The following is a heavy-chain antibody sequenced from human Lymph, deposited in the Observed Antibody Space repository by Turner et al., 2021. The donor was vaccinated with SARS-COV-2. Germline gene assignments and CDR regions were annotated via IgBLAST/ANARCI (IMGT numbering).Heavy chain of an antibody. CDR2: IYYSGST. V-gene: IGHV4-59*08. CDR3: ARGFDY. CDR1: GGSISSYY. Sequence: QVQLQESGPGLVKPSETLSLTCTVSGGSISSYYWSWIRQPPGKGLEWIEYIYYSGSTNNNPSLKSRVTISVDTSKNQFSLRLSSVTAADTAVYYCARGFDYWGQGTLVTVSS. J-gene: IGHJ4*02.